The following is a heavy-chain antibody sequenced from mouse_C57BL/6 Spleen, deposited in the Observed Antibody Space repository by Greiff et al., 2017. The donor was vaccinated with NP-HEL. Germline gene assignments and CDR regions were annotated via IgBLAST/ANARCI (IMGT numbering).Heavy chain of an antibody. D-gene: IGHD1-1*01. CDR3: ARDYYGSSLSTD. V-gene: IGHV1-19*01. J-gene: IGHJ3*01. Sequence: EVQLQQSGPVLVKPGASVKMSCKASGYTFTDYYMNWVKQSHGKSLEWIGVINPYNGGTSYNQKFKGKATLTVDKSSSTAYMELNSLTSEDSAVYYCARDYYGSSLSTDWGQGTLLTVSA. CDR2: INPYNGGT. CDR1: GYTFTDYY.